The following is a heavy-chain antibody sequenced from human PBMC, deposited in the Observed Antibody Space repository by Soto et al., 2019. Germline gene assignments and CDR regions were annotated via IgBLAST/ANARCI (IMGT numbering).Heavy chain of an antibody. D-gene: IGHD5-18*01. Sequence: PGESLKISCKGSGYSFTSYWIGWVRQMPGKGLEWMGIIYPGDSDTRYSPSFQGQVTISADKSISTAYLQWSSLKASDTAMYYCARHGYGYSYGYYCYYGMDVWGQGTTVTVPS. V-gene: IGHV5-51*01. CDR1: GYSFTSYW. CDR3: ARHGYGYSYGYYCYYGMDV. J-gene: IGHJ6*02. CDR2: IYPGDSDT.